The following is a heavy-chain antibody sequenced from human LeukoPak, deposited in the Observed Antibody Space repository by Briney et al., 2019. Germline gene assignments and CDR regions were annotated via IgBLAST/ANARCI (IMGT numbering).Heavy chain of an antibody. CDR3: ARDQGDYFDY. Sequence: ASVKVSCKASGYTFTGYYMHWVRQAPGQGLEWMGWISAYNGNTNYAQKLQGRVTMTTDTSTSTAYMELRSLRSDDTAVYYCARDQGDYFDYWGQGTLVTVSS. CDR2: ISAYNGNT. J-gene: IGHJ4*02. CDR1: GYTFTGYY. V-gene: IGHV1-18*04.